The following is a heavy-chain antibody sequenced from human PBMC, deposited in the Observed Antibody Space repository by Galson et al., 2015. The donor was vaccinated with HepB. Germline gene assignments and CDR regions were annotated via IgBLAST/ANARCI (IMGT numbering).Heavy chain of an antibody. V-gene: IGHV3-30*18. Sequence: SLRLSCAASGFTFSSYGMHWVRQAPGKGLEWVAVISYDGSNKYYADSVKGRFTISRDNSKNTLYLQMNSLRAEDTAVYYCAKDQGAGYDFWSGRGYYYYYGMDVWGQGTTVTVSS. CDR3: AKDQGAGYDFWSGRGYYYYYGMDV. J-gene: IGHJ6*02. CDR2: ISYDGSNK. D-gene: IGHD3-3*01. CDR1: GFTFSSYG.